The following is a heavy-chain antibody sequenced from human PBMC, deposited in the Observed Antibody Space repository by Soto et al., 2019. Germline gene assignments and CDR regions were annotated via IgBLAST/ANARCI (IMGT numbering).Heavy chain of an antibody. J-gene: IGHJ6*02. CDR3: ARAGRRGYDLDV. CDR1: GFTFTDYS. V-gene: IGHV3-48*02. D-gene: IGHD1-26*01. CDR2: ISASRTTI. Sequence: EGQLVESGGGLVQPGGSLRLSCTVSGFTFTDYSLNWVRQAPGKGLEWLSYISASRTTIYYAGSVRGRFTVSRDNAKNSLYLKMNSLRDEDTAVYYCARAGRRGYDLDVWGQGTMVTVSS.